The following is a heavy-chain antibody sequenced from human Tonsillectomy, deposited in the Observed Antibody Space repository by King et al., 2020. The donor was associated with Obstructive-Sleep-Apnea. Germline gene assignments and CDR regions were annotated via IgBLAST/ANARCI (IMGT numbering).Heavy chain of an antibody. D-gene: IGHD1-7*01. CDR3: ARVELIGIDY. CDR1: GFTFSTYD. Sequence: VQLVESGGGLVKPGGSLRLSCAASGFTFSTYDIYWVRQAPGKGLEWVSSISFSSNYVGYADSVKVRFTISRDNAKNSLYLQMNSLRAEDTAVYYCARVELIGIDYWGQGTLVTVSS. CDR2: ISFSSNYV. V-gene: IGHV3-21*01. J-gene: IGHJ4*02.